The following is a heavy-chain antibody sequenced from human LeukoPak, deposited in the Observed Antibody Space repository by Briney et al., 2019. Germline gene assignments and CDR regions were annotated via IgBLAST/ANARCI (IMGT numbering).Heavy chain of an antibody. CDR2: FDPEVGET. J-gene: IGHJ3*02. V-gene: IGHV1-24*01. CDR3: ATDIVVVPAASDAFDI. D-gene: IGHD2-2*01. Sequence: ASVKVSCKVSGYTLTELSMHWVRPAPGKGLEWMGGFDPEVGETIYAQKFQGRVTMTEDTSTDTAYMELSSLRSEDTAVYYCATDIVVVPAASDAFDIWGQGTMVAVSS. CDR1: GYTLTELS.